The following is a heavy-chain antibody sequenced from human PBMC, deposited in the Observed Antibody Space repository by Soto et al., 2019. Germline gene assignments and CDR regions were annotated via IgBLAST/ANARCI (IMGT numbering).Heavy chain of an antibody. D-gene: IGHD4-4*01. CDR1: GGSISSGDYY. V-gene: IGHV4-30-4*01. CDR3: ARESYYSSYYYYGLDV. CDR2: IYYSGST. Sequence: QVQLQGSGPGLVTPSQTLSLTCTVSGGSISSGDYYWSWIRQPPGKGLEWIGYIYYSGSTSYNPSLKIRVTVSVDTSKNHFSLRLSSVTAADTAVYYCARESYYSSYYYYGLDVWGQGTTVTVSS. J-gene: IGHJ6*02.